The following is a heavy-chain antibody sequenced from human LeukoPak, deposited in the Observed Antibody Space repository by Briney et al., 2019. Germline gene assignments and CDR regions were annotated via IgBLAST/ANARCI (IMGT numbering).Heavy chain of an antibody. D-gene: IGHD3-22*01. V-gene: IGHV3-21*01. CDR2: ISSSSSYI. J-gene: IGHJ4*02. CDR1: GFTFRNYG. CDR3: ARIPFSGYYDPSPPN. Sequence: GGSLRLSCQASGFTFRNYGMNWVRQAPGKGLEWVSSISSSSSYIYYADSVKGRFTISRDNAKNSLYLQMNSLRAEDTAVYYCARIPFSGYYDPSPPNWGQGTLVTVSS.